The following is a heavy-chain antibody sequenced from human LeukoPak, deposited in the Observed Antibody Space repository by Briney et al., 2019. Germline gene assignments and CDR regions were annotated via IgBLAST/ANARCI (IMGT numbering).Heavy chain of an antibody. D-gene: IGHD3-22*01. J-gene: IGHJ4*02. V-gene: IGHV3-23*01. CDR1: GFPFSSYA. CDR3: ARGPPNYFDSSGYFYL. CDR2: VSASGGST. Sequence: GGSLRLSCAASGFPFSSYAMSWVRQAPGKGLEWVSAVSASGGSTYYADSVKGRFTISRDNTKNSLYLQMNSLRAEDTGVYYCARGPPNYFDSSGYFYLWGQGTLVTVSS.